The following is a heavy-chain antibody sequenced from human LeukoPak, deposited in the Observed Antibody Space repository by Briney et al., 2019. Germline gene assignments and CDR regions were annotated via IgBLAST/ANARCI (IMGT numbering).Heavy chain of an antibody. CDR3: ARHEFDSGSLPYFDY. CDR1: GGSIRGYY. D-gene: IGHD3-10*01. V-gene: IGHV4-59*08. CDR2: IYYSGST. Sequence: SETLSLTCTVPGGSIRGYYWSWIRQPPGKGLEWIGYIYYSGSTNYNPSLKSRVTISVDTSKNQFSLKLSAVTAADTAVYYCARHEFDSGSLPYFDYWGQGILVTVFS. J-gene: IGHJ4*02.